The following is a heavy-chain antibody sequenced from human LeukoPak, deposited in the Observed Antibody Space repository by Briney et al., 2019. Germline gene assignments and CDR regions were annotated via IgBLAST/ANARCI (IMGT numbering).Heavy chain of an antibody. J-gene: IGHJ4*02. V-gene: IGHV3-48*01. Sequence: PGGSLRLSCAASGFTFSSYSMNWVRQAPGKGLEWVSYISSSSSTIYYADSVKGRFTISRDNAKNSLYLQMNSLRAEDTAVYYCARQWLVLSFDYWGQGTLVTVSS. D-gene: IGHD6-19*01. CDR1: GFTFSSYS. CDR3: ARQWLVLSFDY. CDR2: ISSSSSTI.